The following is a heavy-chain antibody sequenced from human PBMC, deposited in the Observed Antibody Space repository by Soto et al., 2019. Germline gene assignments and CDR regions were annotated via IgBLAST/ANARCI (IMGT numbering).Heavy chain of an antibody. V-gene: IGHV3-23*01. CDR1: GFTFSSYA. CDR2: ISGSGGRT. J-gene: IGHJ4*02. D-gene: IGHD2-21*02. CDR3: AKVWDHIVVVTALDY. Sequence: GGSLRLSCAASGFTFSSYAMSWVRQAPGKGLEWVSVISGSGGRTYQGDSVKGRFTISRDNSKNTLYLQMNRLRAEDTAVYYCAKVWDHIVVVTALDYWGQGTLVTVSS.